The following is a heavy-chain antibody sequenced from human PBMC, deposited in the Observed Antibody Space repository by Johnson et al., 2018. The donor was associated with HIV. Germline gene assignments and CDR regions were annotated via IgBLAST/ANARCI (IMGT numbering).Heavy chain of an antibody. J-gene: IGHJ3*02. CDR3: ATSTVSDSSSWYHLEMAFDI. V-gene: IGHV3-66*03. Sequence: EVQLVESGGGLIQPGGSLRLSCAASGFTVSSNYMSWVRQAPGKGLEWVSVIFSVGDVYYADSVKGRFTISRDNSKNMVYLQMNSLRPEDMAVYYCATSTVSDSSSWYHLEMAFDIWGQGTMVTVSS. D-gene: IGHD6-13*01. CDR2: IFSVGDV. CDR1: GFTVSSNY.